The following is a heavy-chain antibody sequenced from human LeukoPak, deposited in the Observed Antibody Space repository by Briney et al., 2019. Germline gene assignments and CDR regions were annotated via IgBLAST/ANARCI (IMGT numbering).Heavy chain of an antibody. V-gene: IGHV1-69*13. CDR3: ATVFTPINGYGSGSYSFLGSLDP. CDR2: IIPIFGTP. CDR1: GGTFSSYA. D-gene: IGHD3-10*01. Sequence: SVKVSCKSSGGTFSSYAISWVRQAPGQGLEWMGGIIPIFGTPNYAQKFQGRVTITADESTSTAYMELSSLRSEDTALYYCATVFTPINGYGSGSYSFLGSLDPWGQGTLVTVSS. J-gene: IGHJ5*02.